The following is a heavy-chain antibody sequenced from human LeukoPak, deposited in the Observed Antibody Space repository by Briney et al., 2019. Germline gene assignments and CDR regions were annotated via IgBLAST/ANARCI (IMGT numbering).Heavy chain of an antibody. CDR1: GGSFSGYY. V-gene: IGHV4-34*01. D-gene: IGHD3-3*01. Sequence: SETLSLTCAVYGGSFSGYYWSWIRQPPGKGLEWIGEINHSGSTNYNPSLKSRVTISVDTSKNQFSLKLSSVTAADTAVYYCAGGLDGITIFGVVITDAFDTWGQGTMVTVSS. J-gene: IGHJ3*02. CDR3: AGGLDGITIFGVVITDAFDT. CDR2: INHSGST.